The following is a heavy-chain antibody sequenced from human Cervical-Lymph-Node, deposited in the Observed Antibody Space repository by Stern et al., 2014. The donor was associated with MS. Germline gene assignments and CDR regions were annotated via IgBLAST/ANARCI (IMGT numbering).Heavy chain of an antibody. CDR1: GFTFSSYG. V-gene: IGHV3-30*03. CDR2: ISYDGSNK. D-gene: IGHD6-19*01. J-gene: IGHJ4*02. Sequence: VQLVQSGGGVVQPGRSLRLSCAASGFTFSSYGMHWVRQAPGKGLEWVAVISYDGSNKYYADSVKGRFTISRDNSKNTLYLQMNSLRAEDTAVYYCATSISRYSSGWCFDYWGQGTVVTVSS. CDR3: ATSISRYSSGWCFDY.